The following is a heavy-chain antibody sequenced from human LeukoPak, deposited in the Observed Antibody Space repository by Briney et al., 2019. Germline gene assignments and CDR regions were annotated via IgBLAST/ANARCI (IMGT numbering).Heavy chain of an antibody. D-gene: IGHD6-19*01. CDR3: ARREIAVAGIISWFDP. CDR1: GGSFSGYY. Sequence: NPSETLSLTCAVYGGSFSGYYWSWIRQPPGKGLEWIGEINHSGSTNYNPSLKSRVTISVDTSKNQFSLKLSSVTAADTAVYYCARREIAVAGIISWFDPWGQGTLVTVSS. CDR2: INHSGST. J-gene: IGHJ5*02. V-gene: IGHV4-34*01.